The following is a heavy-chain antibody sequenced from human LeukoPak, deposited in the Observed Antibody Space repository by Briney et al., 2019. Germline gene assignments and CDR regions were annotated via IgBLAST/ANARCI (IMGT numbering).Heavy chain of an antibody. CDR2: INHSGST. CDR1: GGSFSGYY. D-gene: IGHD3-22*01. Sequence: SETLSLTCAVYGGSFSGYYWSWIRQPPGKGLEWIGEINHSGSTNYNPSLKSRVTISVDTSKNQFSLMLSSVTAADTAVYYCARGYDSSAYYPSNYWGQGTLVTVSS. V-gene: IGHV4-34*01. J-gene: IGHJ4*02. CDR3: ARGYDSSAYYPSNY.